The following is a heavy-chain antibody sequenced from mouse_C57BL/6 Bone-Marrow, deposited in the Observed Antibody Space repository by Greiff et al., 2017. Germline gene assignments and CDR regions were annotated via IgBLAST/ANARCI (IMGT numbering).Heavy chain of an antibody. D-gene: IGHD1-1*01. CDR3: ARWRAYYYGRDY. J-gene: IGHJ2*01. V-gene: IGHV1-64*01. Sequence: VQLQQPGAELVKPGASVKLSCKASGYTFTSYWMHWVKQRPGQGLAWIGMIHPNSGSTNYNEKFKSKATLTVDKSSSTAYMQLSSLTSEDSAVYDCARWRAYYYGRDYWGQGTTLTASS. CDR1: GYTFTSYW. CDR2: IHPNSGST.